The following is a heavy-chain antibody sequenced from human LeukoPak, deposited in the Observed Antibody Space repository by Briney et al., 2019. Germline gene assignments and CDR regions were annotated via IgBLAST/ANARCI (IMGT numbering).Heavy chain of an antibody. J-gene: IGHJ4*02. Sequence: GGSLRLSCAASGFTFTNVWMSWVRQAPGKGLVWVGRIKSKTDGGTIDFAAPVKGRFTISRDDSKKTLYLHMNSLKIEDTAVYYCTTDLTAPYWGQGTPVTVSS. V-gene: IGHV3-15*01. CDR3: TTDLTAPY. CDR2: IKSKTDGGTI. CDR1: GFTFTNVW. D-gene: IGHD3-9*01.